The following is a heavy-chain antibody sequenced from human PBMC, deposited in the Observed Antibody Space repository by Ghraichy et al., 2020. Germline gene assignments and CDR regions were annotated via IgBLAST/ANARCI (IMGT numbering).Heavy chain of an antibody. CDR1: GGSFSGYY. J-gene: IGHJ6*02. V-gene: IGHV4-34*01. Sequence: SQTLSLTCAVYGGSFSGYYWSWIRQPPGKGLEWIGEINHSGSTNYNPSLKSRVTISVDTSKNQFSLKLSSVTAADTAVYYCARANYDFWSGYYKSYYYYGMDVWGQGTTVTVSS. CDR3: ARANYDFWSGYYKSYYYYGMDV. D-gene: IGHD3-3*01. CDR2: INHSGST.